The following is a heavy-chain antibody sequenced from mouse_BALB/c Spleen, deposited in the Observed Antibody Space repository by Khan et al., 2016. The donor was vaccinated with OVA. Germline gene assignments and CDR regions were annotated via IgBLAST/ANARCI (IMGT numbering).Heavy chain of an antibody. D-gene: IGHD2-1*01. CDR1: GYTFTNYG. CDR3: ARSKGNYWFAY. V-gene: IGHV9-3-1*01. CDR2: INTYTGEP. Sequence: QIQLVQSGPELKKPGETVTISCKASGYTFTNYGMNWVKQAPGKGLKWMGWINTYTGEPPYADDFKGRVAFSLATSASTAYLQINNLQNEDTAAECCARSKGNYWFAYWGQGTLVTVSA. J-gene: IGHJ3*01.